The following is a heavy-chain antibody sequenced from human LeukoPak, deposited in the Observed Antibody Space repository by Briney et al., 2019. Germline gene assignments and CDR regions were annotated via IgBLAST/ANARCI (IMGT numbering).Heavy chain of an antibody. Sequence: ASVKVSCKASGYTFSSYDINWVRQATGQGLEWMGWMNPNSANTGYAQKFQGRVTMTEDTSTDTAYMELSSLRSEDTAVYYCASSAEGDYGMDVWGQGTTVTVSS. CDR3: ASSAEGDYGMDV. V-gene: IGHV1-8*01. D-gene: IGHD1-26*01. CDR1: GYTFSSYD. CDR2: MNPNSANT. J-gene: IGHJ6*02.